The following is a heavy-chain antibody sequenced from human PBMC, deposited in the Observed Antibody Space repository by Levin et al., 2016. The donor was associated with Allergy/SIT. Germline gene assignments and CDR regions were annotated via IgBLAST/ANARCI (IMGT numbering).Heavy chain of an antibody. V-gene: IGHV3-74*01. CDR2: ISTDGSHT. J-gene: IGHJ3*02. CDR3: ARGSSKAFDI. CDR1: GFAFSNYW. Sequence: GESLKISCAASGFAFSNYWMHWVRQTPGKGLMWVSHISTDGSHTDYADSVKGRFTNSRDNAKNTLYLQMNSLRAEDTAVYYCARGSSKAFDIWGQATMVTVSS. D-gene: IGHD3-10*01.